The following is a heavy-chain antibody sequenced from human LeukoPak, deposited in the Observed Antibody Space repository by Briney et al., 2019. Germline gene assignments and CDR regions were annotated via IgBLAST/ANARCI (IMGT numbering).Heavy chain of an antibody. CDR3: AKDLEVRGVTPTHFDY. V-gene: IGHV3-9*01. CDR1: GFTFDDYA. J-gene: IGHJ4*02. D-gene: IGHD3-10*01. Sequence: PGRSLRLSCAASGFTFDDYAMHWVRQAPGKGLEWVSGISWNSGSIGYADSVKGRFTISRDNAKNSLYLQMNSLRAEDTALYYCAKDLEVRGVTPTHFDYWGQGTLVTVSS. CDR2: ISWNSGSI.